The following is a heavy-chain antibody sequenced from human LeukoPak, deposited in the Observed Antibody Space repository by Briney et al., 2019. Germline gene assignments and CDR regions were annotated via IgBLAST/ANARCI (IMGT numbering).Heavy chain of an antibody. J-gene: IGHJ4*02. CDR2: INHSGST. D-gene: IGHD3-22*01. CDR3: AREGPYYCDSSGYSHFDY. Sequence: SETLSLTCAVYGGSFSGYYWSWIRQPPGKGLEWIGEINHSGSTNYNPSLKSRVTISVDTSKNQFSLKLSSVTAADTAVYYCAREGPYYCDSSGYSHFDYWGQGTLVTVSS. V-gene: IGHV4-34*01. CDR1: GGSFSGYY.